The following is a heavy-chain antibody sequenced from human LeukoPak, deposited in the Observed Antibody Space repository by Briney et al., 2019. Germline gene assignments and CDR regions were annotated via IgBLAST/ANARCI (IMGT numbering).Heavy chain of an antibody. J-gene: IGHJ3*02. D-gene: IGHD1-26*01. CDR3: ARDSRRELLHAFDI. V-gene: IGHV4-59*01. CDR2: IDYSAST. CDR1: GGSISTYY. Sequence: SETLSLTCTVSGGSISTYYWSWIRQPPGRGLEWIAYIDYSASTNYNPSLKSRVTISVDTSKNQFSLKLSSVTAADTAVYYCARDSRRELLHAFDIWGQGTMVTVSS.